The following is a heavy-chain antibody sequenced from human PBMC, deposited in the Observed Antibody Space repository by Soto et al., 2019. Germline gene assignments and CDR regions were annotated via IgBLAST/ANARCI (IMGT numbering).Heavy chain of an antibody. CDR1: GGTFSSYA. CDR3: ARDLIAVARMFAFDL. CDR2: IIPIFGTA. Sequence: QMQLVQSGAEVKKPGSSVKVSCKASGGTFSSYAISWVRQAPGQGLEWMGGIIPIFGTANYAQKFQGRVTITEDESTRTVYMELSSLRSENTAVYYCARDLIAVARMFAFDLWGQGTMVTLSS. J-gene: IGHJ3*01. V-gene: IGHV1-69*01. D-gene: IGHD6-19*01.